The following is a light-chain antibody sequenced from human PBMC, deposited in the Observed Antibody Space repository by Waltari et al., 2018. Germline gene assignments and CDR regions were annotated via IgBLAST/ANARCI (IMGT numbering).Light chain of an antibody. Sequence: QAVLTQPSSLSASPGASASLTCTLPSGLNVGYYRLYCYQQKPGSPPQYLLRYKSDSDNHQDSRVPRRFSGSKDASANAGILLISGLQSEDEADYYCMIWHNNAVVFGGGTTLTVL. V-gene: IGLV5-45*03. CDR2: YKSDSDN. CDR3: MIWHNNAVV. CDR1: SGLNVGYYR. J-gene: IGLJ2*01.